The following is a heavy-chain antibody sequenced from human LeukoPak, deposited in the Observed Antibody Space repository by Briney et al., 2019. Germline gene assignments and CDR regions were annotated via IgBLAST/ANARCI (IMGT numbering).Heavy chain of an antibody. J-gene: IGHJ5*02. Sequence: ASVKVSCKASGYTFTSYYMHWVRQAPGQGLEWMGWVHPDSGDTNYAQKFQGRVTMTRDTSITTVYLELSGLRSDDTAVYYCARGPLYCSTTSCFSNWFDPWGQGTPVTVSS. D-gene: IGHD2-2*01. CDR2: VHPDSGDT. CDR3: ARGPLYCSTTSCFSNWFDP. CDR1: GYTFTSYY. V-gene: IGHV1-2*02.